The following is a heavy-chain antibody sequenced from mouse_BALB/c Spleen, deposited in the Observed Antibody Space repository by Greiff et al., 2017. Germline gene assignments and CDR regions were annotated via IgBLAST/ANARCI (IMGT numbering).Heavy chain of an antibody. Sequence: EVKLEESGGGLVQPGGSRKLSCAASGFTFSSFGMHWVRQAPEKGLEWVAYISSGSSTIYYADTVKGRFTISRDNPKNTLFLQMTSLRSEDTAMYYCARDYGYVLYAMDYWGQGTSVTVSS. CDR1: GFTFSSFG. CDR2: ISSGSSTI. D-gene: IGHD1-2*01. J-gene: IGHJ4*01. V-gene: IGHV5-17*02. CDR3: ARDYGYVLYAMDY.